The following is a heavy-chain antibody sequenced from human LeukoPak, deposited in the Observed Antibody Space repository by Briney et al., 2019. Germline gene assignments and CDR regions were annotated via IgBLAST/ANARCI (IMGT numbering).Heavy chain of an antibody. CDR1: GFTFSSYS. D-gene: IGHD4-17*01. CDR3: ARDTAGVTTKDY. V-gene: IGHV3-21*01. Sequence: GGSLRLSCAASGFTFSSYSMNWVRQAPGKGLEWVSSISSSSSYIYYADSVKGRFTISRDNAENSLYLQMNSLRAEDTAVYYCARDTAGVTTKDYWGQGTLVTVSS. J-gene: IGHJ4*02. CDR2: ISSSSSYI.